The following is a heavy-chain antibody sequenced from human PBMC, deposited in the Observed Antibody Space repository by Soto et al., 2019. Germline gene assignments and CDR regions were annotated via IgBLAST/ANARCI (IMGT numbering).Heavy chain of an antibody. CDR3: ARQGFGPLHGLVDV. CDR2: VHHSWGS. Sequence: QVQLQESGPGLVKPSETLSLSCTVSGGSISSYYWSWFRQSPGKRMEWIGYVHHSWGSSYNPSLRXXVXXSLATSKRQFSLKVTSVTATDTAVYYCARQGFGPLHGLVDVWGQGTTVTVSS. D-gene: IGHD3-10*01. V-gene: IGHV4-59*08. J-gene: IGHJ6*02. CDR1: GGSISSYY.